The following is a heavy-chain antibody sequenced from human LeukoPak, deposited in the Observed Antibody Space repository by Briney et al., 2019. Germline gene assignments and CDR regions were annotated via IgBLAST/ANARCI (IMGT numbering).Heavy chain of an antibody. CDR2: IIPILGIA. V-gene: IGHV1-69*04. J-gene: IGHJ4*02. CDR1: GVIFS. CDR3: ARDPSGY. Sequence: GASVKVSCKASGVIFSINWVRQAHGQGLEWMGRIIPILGIANYAQKFQGRVTITADKSTSTAYMELSSLRSEDTAVYYCARDPSGYWGQGTLVTVSS.